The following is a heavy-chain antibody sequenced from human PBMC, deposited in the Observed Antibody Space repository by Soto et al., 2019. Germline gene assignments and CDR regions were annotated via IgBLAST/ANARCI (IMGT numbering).Heavy chain of an antibody. V-gene: IGHV4-31*03. CDR2: IYYSGST. J-gene: IGHJ4*02. CDR3: ARDAYYYDSSGYLDY. Sequence: PSETLSLTCTVSGGSIGSGGYYLICMGEHPWKGLEWIGYIYYSGSTYYNPSLKSRVTISVDTSKNQFSLKLSSVTAAATAVYYGARDAYYYDSSGYLDYWGQGTLVTVSS. CDR1: GGSIGSGGYY. D-gene: IGHD3-22*01.